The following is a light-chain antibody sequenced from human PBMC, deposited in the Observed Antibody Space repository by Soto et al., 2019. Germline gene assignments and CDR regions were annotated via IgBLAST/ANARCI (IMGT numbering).Light chain of an antibody. J-gene: IGKJ5*01. CDR3: QQRNNWPGT. CDR1: QSFSVN. V-gene: IGKV3-11*01. CDR2: DAS. Sequence: EIVMRQSPGTLSVSPGERATLSCRASQSFSVNLAWYQQQPGQAPSLLIYDASNRATGIPARFSGSGSGTDFTLTISSLEPEDFAVYYCQQRNNWPGTFGQGTRLEIK.